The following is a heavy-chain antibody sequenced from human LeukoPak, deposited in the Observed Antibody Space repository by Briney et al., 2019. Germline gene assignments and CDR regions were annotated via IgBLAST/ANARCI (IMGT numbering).Heavy chain of an antibody. Sequence: SETLSLTCTVSGGSISSYYWSWIRQPPGKGLEWIGYLYYSGSTNYNPSLKSRVTISVDTSKNQFSLKLSSVTAADTAVYYCARDPAVGWFDPWGQGTLATVSS. D-gene: IGHD2-15*01. CDR3: ARDPAVGWFDP. CDR1: GGSISSYY. V-gene: IGHV4-59*01. CDR2: LYYSGST. J-gene: IGHJ5*02.